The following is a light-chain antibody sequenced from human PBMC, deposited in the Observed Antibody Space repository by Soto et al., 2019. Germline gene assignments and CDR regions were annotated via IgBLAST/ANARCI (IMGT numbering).Light chain of an antibody. J-gene: IGLJ1*01. CDR2: EVS. V-gene: IGLV2-8*01. CDR3: SSYAGSNNFGYV. CDR1: SSDVGGYNY. Sequence: LTQPPSASGSPGQSVTISCTGTSSDVGGYNYVSWYQQHPGKAPKLMIYEVSKRPSGVPDRFSGSKSGNTASLTVSGLQAEDEADYYCSSYAGSNNFGYVFGTGTKVTVL.